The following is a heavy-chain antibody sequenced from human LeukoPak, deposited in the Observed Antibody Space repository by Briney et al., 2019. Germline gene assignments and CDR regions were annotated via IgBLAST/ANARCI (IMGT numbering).Heavy chain of an antibody. J-gene: IGHJ3*02. CDR2: FNYDISET. CDR1: GSPLEDLF. Sequence: ASVKVSCRVSGSPLEDLFIHWVRQGPGKGLEWMGGFNYDISETIYAQTFQGRVTMTRNTSISTAYMELSSLRSEDTAVYYCARGNVLDAFDIWGQGTMVTVSS. CDR3: ARGNVLDAFDI. V-gene: IGHV1-24*01. D-gene: IGHD1-1*01.